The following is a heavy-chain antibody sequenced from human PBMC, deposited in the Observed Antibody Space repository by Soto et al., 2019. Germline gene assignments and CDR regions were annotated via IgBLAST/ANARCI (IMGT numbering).Heavy chain of an antibody. CDR2: IYYSGST. D-gene: IGHD7-27*01. CDR3: ARDHYWGGDNWFDP. CDR1: GGSISSGDYY. J-gene: IGHJ5*02. V-gene: IGHV4-30-4*01. Sequence: SETLSLTCTVSGGSISSGDYYWSWIRQPPGKGLEWIGYIYYSGSTYYNPSLKSRVTISVDTSKNQFSLKLSSVTAADTAVYYCARDHYWGGDNWFDPWGQGTLVTVSS.